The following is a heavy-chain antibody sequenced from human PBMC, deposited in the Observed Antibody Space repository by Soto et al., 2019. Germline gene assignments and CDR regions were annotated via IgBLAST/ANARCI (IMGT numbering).Heavy chain of an antibody. D-gene: IGHD2-2*01. CDR1: GGTFSSYI. Sequence: SVKVSCKASGGTFSSYIISWVRQAPGQGLEWMGGIIPIFGTADYAQKFQGRVSITADESTKTAYLELSSLTSEDTAVYYCARAYASNKYWFDSWGQGTLVTVSS. J-gene: IGHJ5*01. CDR3: ARAYASNKYWFDS. V-gene: IGHV1-69*13. CDR2: IIPIFGTA.